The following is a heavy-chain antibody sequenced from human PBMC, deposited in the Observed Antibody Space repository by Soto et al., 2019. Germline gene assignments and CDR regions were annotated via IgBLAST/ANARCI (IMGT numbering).Heavy chain of an antibody. CDR2: IWYDGSNK. CDR1: GFTFSSYG. D-gene: IGHD4-17*01. Sequence: QVQLVESGGGVVQPGRSLRLSCAASGFTFSSYGMHWVRQAPGKGLEWVAVIWYDGSNKYYADSVKGRFTISRDNSKNTLYLKMNSLSAEDTAVYYCARHYVPGADWYFDLWGRGTLVTVSS. V-gene: IGHV3-33*01. CDR3: ARHYVPGADWYFDL. J-gene: IGHJ2*01.